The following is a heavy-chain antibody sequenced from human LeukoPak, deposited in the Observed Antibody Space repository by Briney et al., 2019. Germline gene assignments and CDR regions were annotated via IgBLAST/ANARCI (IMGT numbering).Heavy chain of an antibody. Sequence: SETLSLTCTVSGGSISSSSYYWGWIRQPPGKGLEWIGYSYYSGSTNYNPSLKSRVTISVDTSKNQFSLKLTSVTAADTAVYXXXXXXXGFGESSKYYAYYYMGVWGKGTTVTISS. CDR1: GGSISSSSYY. D-gene: IGHD3-10*01. V-gene: IGHV4-61*05. CDR3: XXXXXGFGESSKYYAYYYMGV. CDR2: SYYSGST. J-gene: IGHJ6*03.